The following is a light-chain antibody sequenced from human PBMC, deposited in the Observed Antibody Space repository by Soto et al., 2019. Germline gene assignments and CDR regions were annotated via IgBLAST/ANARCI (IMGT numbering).Light chain of an antibody. Sequence: EIVLTQSPATLSLSPGERATLSCGASQSVSSSYLAWSQQKPGLAPRLLLYDASSRATGIPDRFSGSRSGTAFPLTISRLEPADFAVYYCQQYGNSPYTLGQGTKLEIK. V-gene: IGKV3D-20*01. CDR1: QSVSSSY. J-gene: IGKJ2*01. CDR3: QQYGNSPYT. CDR2: DAS.